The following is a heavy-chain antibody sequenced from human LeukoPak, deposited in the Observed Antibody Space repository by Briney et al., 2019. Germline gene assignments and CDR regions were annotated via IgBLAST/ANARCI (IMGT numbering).Heavy chain of an antibody. CDR2: INSGGSRT. CDR1: GFTFSDYW. D-gene: IGHD1-14*01. V-gene: IGHV3-74*01. CDR3: ARSNQADDY. J-gene: IGHJ4*02. Sequence: GGSLRLSSAASGFTFSDYWMHWVRQVPGKGLVWVSRINSGGSRTTYADSVKGRFTISRDNAKNTLYLQMDSLRAEDTGVYYCARSNQADDYWGQGTLVTVSS.